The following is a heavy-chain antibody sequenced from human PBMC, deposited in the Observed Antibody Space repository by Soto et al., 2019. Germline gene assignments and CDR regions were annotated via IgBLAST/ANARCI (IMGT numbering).Heavy chain of an antibody. CDR1: GFSLTTSGVG. Sequence: QITLKESGPTLVKPTQTLTLTCTFSGFSLTTSGVGVGWIRQTPGRAPAWLALIYWDGDERYSPSPKSRLTITEDAPRNQIVRIIANIDPVETATSYCVHRVRRTSYGLVTTTALYCNYWGQGAQVTV. D-gene: IGHD3-9*01. J-gene: IGHJ4*02. CDR2: IYWDGDE. CDR3: VHRVRRTSYGLVTTTALYCNY. V-gene: IGHV2-5*02.